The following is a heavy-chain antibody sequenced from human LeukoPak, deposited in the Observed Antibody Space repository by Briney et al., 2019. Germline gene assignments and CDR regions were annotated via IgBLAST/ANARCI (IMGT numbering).Heavy chain of an antibody. CDR3: ARSGGGYFDY. J-gene: IGHJ4*02. CDR1: GFTFSSYW. D-gene: IGHD1-26*01. Sequence: GGSLRLSCAASGFTFSSYWMSWVRQAPGKGLEWVANIKQDGSEKYYVDSVKGRFTISRDNAKNTLFLQMNSLRADDTAVYYCARSGGGYFDYWGQGTLVTVSS. CDR2: IKQDGSEK. V-gene: IGHV3-7*01.